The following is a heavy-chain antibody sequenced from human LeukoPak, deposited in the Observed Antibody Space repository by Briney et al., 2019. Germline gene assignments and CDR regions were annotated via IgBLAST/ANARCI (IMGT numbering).Heavy chain of an antibody. V-gene: IGHV4-61*02. CDR2: IYTSGST. J-gene: IGHJ6*03. CDR1: GGSISSGSYY. Sequence: SETLSLTCTVSGGSISSGSYYWSWIRQPAGKGLEWIGRIYTSGSTNYNPSLKSRVTISVDTSKNQFPLKLSSVTAADTAVYYCARDLSYYYYMDVWGKGTTVTVSS. CDR3: ARDLSYYYYMDV.